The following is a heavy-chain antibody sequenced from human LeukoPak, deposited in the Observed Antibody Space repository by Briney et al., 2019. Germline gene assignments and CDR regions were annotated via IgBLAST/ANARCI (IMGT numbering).Heavy chain of an antibody. V-gene: IGHV3-64D*06. CDR3: VRPSGSGTYYRQNWFDP. Sequence: GGSLRLSCSVSGFTFSSFAMHWVRQAPGKGLEYVSAISSDGGSTYYADSVRGRFTISRDDSKNTLYLQMSSLRAEDTAVYYCVRPSGSGTYYRQNWFDPWGQGTLVTVSS. CDR1: GFTFSSFA. J-gene: IGHJ5*02. CDR2: ISSDGGST. D-gene: IGHD3-10*01.